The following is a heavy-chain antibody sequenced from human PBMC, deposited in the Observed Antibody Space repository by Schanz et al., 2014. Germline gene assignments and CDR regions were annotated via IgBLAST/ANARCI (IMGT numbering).Heavy chain of an antibody. J-gene: IGHJ6*02. D-gene: IGHD6-13*01. Sequence: QVQLQASGPGLVKPSETLSLTCAVSGGSISSYYWSWIRQPPGKALEWIGYIYSSGTTNYNLSLKSPVTISIDASKNQFSLKLTSVTAADTGVYYCARVGQGAVATGSNTFYYYVMDVWGQGTTVTVSS. CDR1: GGSISSYY. CDR3: ARVGQGAVATGSNTFYYYVMDV. V-gene: IGHV4-59*01. CDR2: IYSSGTT.